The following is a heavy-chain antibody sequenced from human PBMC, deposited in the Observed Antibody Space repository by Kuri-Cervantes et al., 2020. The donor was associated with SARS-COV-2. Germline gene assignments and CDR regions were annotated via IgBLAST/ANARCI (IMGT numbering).Heavy chain of an antibody. D-gene: IGHD3-10*01. Sequence: SETLSLTCTVSGGSISSYYWSWIRQLPGKGLEWIGYIYYSGSTNYNPSLKSRVTISVDTSKNQFSLKLSSVTAADTAVYYCARGWDYGSGSYYPRGDYGMDVWGQGTLVTVSS. CDR2: IYYSGST. CDR3: ARGWDYGSGSYYPRGDYGMDV. CDR1: GGSISSYY. V-gene: IGHV4-59*01. J-gene: IGHJ6*02.